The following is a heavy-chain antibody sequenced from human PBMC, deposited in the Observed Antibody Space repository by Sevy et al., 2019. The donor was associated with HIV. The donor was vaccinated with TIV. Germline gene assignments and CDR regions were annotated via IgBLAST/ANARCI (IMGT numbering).Heavy chain of an antibody. CDR2: INPNSGGT. Sequence: ASVKVSCKASGYTFTGYYMHWVRQAPGQGLEWMGWINPNSGGTNYAQKFQGRVTMTRDTSISTAYMELSRLRSDDTAVYYCARDSGIVVVPAANHNWFDPWGQGTLVTVSS. J-gene: IGHJ5*02. V-gene: IGHV1-2*02. CDR3: ARDSGIVVVPAANHNWFDP. CDR1: GYTFTGYY. D-gene: IGHD2-2*01.